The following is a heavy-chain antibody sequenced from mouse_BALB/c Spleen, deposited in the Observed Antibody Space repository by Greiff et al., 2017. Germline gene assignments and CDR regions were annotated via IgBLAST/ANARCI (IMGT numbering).Heavy chain of an antibody. CDR1: GFTFSSYT. CDR2: ISSGGSYT. CDR3: TRDDDGTY. D-gene: IGHD2-12*01. Sequence: EVKLVESGGGLVKPGGSLKLSCAASGFTFSSYTMSWVRQTPEKRLEWVATISSGGSYTYYPDSVKGRFTISRDNAKNTLYLQLSSLKSEDTAMYDCTRDDDGTYWGQGTLVTVSA. V-gene: IGHV5-6-4*01. J-gene: IGHJ3*01.